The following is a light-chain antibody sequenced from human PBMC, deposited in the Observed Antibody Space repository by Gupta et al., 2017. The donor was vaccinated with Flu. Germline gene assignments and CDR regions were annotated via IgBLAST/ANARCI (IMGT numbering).Light chain of an antibody. V-gene: IGKV3-11*01. Sequence: PSTLSWSPGERATLSCRASQNVGRFLVWYQQKPGQAPRLLMSDASTRATGIPARFGGSGSGTDFTLTISSLEPEDLAVYFCQQCENWPMTFGQGTRLEIK. CDR3: QQCENWPMT. J-gene: IGKJ5*01. CDR1: QNVGRF. CDR2: DAS.